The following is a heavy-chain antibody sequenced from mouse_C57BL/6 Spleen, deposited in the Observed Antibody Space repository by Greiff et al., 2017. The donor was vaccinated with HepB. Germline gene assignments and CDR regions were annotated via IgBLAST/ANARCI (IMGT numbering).Heavy chain of an antibody. D-gene: IGHD2-3*01. CDR1: GYAFSSYW. J-gene: IGHJ1*03. Sequence: QVQLQQSGAELVKPGASVKISCKASGYAFSSYWMNWVKQRPGKGLEWIGQIYPGDGDTNYNGKFKGKATLTADKSSSTAYMQLSSLTSEDSAVYFCARSGRDGYPWYFYVWGTGTTVTVSS. V-gene: IGHV1-80*01. CDR3: ARSGRDGYPWYFYV. CDR2: IYPGDGDT.